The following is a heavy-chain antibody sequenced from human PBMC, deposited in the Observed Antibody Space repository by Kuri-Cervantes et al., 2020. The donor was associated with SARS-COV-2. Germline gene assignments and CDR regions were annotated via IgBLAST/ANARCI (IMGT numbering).Heavy chain of an antibody. CDR2: ISWDGGST. V-gene: IGHV3-43D*03. J-gene: IGHJ5*02. CDR3: ARSTYNNWFDP. D-gene: IGHD1-14*01. CDR1: GFTFDDYA. Sequence: GGSLRLSCAASGFTFDDYAMHWVRQAPGKGLEWVSLISWDGGSTYYADSVKGRFTISRDNSKNSLYLQMNSLRAEDTALYHCARSTYNNWFDPWGQGTLVTVSS.